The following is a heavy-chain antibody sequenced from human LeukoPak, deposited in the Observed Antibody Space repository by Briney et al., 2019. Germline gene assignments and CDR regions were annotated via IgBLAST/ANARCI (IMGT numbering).Heavy chain of an antibody. CDR3: ARGSGYEYFDY. CDR1: GGTFSSYA. V-gene: IGHV1-69*05. CDR2: IIPIFGTA. D-gene: IGHD5-12*01. J-gene: IGHJ4*02. Sequence: ASVKVSCKASGGTFSSYAISWVRQAPGQGLEWMGRIIPIFGTANYAQKFQGRVTITTGESTSTAYMELSSLRSEDTAVYYCARGSGYEYFDYWGQGTLVTVSS.